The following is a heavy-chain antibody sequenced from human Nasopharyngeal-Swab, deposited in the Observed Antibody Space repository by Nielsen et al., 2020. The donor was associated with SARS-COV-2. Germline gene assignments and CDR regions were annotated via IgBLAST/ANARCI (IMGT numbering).Heavy chain of an antibody. J-gene: IGHJ6*03. Sequence: SETLSLTCAVSGYSISSGYYWGWIRQPPGKGLEWIGSIYHSGRTHYNPSPKSRVNISVDTSKNQFSLKLSSVTAADTAVYYGAGVLGVVNPYYYYYMDVWGKGTTVTVSS. D-gene: IGHD3-3*01. CDR1: GYSISSGYY. CDR3: AGVLGVVNPYYYYYMDV. CDR2: IYHSGRT. V-gene: IGHV4-38-2*01.